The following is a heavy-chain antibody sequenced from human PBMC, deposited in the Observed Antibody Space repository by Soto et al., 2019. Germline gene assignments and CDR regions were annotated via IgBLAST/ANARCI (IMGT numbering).Heavy chain of an antibody. Sequence: QVQLQESGPGLVKPSQTLSLTCTVSGGSISSGGYYWSWIRQHPGKGLEWIGYIYYSGSTYYNPSLKSRVTISVDTSKNQFSLKLSSVTAADTAVYYCARDRASPGYSYGHYYYYGMNVWGQGTTVTVSS. CDR3: ARDRASPGYSYGHYYYYGMNV. V-gene: IGHV4-31*03. D-gene: IGHD5-18*01. J-gene: IGHJ6*02. CDR2: IYYSGST. CDR1: GGSISSGGYY.